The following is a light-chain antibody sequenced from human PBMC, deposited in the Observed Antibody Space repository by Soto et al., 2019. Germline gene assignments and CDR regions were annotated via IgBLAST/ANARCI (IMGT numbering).Light chain of an antibody. CDR3: QQYKSWPIT. V-gene: IGKV3D-15*01. Sequence: IVMTHSPATLSLSPGDTATLSFRASQSVDTNLAWYVQKPGQAPRRLMYGVSTWGTGVTARFSGSGSGTEFTLTISSLQSEDFAIYYCQQYKSWPITFGQGTRLEIK. CDR2: GVS. CDR1: QSVDTN. J-gene: IGKJ5*01.